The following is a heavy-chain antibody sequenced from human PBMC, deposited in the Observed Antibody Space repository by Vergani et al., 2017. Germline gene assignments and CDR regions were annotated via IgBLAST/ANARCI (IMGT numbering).Heavy chain of an antibody. V-gene: IGHV1-18*04. D-gene: IGHD3-22*01. CDR2: ISAYNGNT. CDR1: GYTFTSYG. CDR3: ARVGAYYYDSSGYYLFDY. Sequence: QVQLVQSGAEVKKPGASVKVSCKASGYTFTSYGISWVRQAPGQGLEWMGWISAYNGNTNYAQKLQGRVTMTTETSTSTAYMELRSLRSDDTAVYYCARVGAYYYDSSGYYLFDYWGQGTLVTVSS. J-gene: IGHJ4*02.